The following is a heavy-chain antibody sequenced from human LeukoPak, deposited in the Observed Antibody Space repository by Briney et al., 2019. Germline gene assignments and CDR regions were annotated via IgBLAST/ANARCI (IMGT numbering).Heavy chain of an antibody. Sequence: KSGGSLRPSCVASAFTFKTYTLNWVRQTPGKGLEWVSYISTAGNLINYADSVRGRFTISRDNAKNSLYLYMSSLTPEDTAVYYCARTVEGHFDFRGQGTLVTVSS. V-gene: IGHV3-21*01. D-gene: IGHD5-24*01. J-gene: IGHJ4*02. CDR3: ARTVEGHFDF. CDR1: AFTFKTYT. CDR2: ISTAGNLI.